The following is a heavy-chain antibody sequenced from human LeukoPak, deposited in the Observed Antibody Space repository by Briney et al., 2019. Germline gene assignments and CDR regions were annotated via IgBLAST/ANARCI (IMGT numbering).Heavy chain of an antibody. V-gene: IGHV3-23*01. CDR1: GFTFGSYG. J-gene: IGHJ1*01. CDR3: AIMHGYYDGSGYWVQ. CDR2: ITPNADRT. Sequence: GGSLRLSCAASGFTFGSYGMSWVRQAPGKGLEWVSFITPNADRTSYADSVEGRLTISRDNPRNTLYMQMNSLRDEDTAIYYCAIMHGYYDGSGYWVQWGQGTLVTVSS. D-gene: IGHD3-22*01.